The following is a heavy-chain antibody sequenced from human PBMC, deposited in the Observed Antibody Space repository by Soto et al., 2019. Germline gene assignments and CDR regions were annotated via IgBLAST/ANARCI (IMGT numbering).Heavy chain of an antibody. CDR1: GFSLSTSGMC. V-gene: IGHV2-70*11. CDR3: ARGYQLLLSQYGWFDP. Sequence: SGPTVVNPTQTLTLTCTFSGFSLSTSGMCVSWIRQPPGKALEWLARIDWDDDKYYSTSLKTRLTISKDTSKNQVVLTMTNMDPVDTATYYCARGYQLLLSQYGWFDPWGQGTLVTVSS. D-gene: IGHD2-2*01. CDR2: IDWDDDK. J-gene: IGHJ5*02.